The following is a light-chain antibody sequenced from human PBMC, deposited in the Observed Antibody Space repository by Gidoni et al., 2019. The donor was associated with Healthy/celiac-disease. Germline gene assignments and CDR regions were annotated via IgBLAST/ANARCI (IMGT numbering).Light chain of an antibody. CDR2: AAS. CDR1: QSISSY. CDR3: QQSYSXGAT. Sequence: DIXXTQSPSSLSASVGDRVTITCRASQSISSYLNWYQQKPGKAPKLLIYAASSLQSGVPSRFSGSGSGTDFTLTISSLQPEDFATYYCQQSYSXGATFGQGTKLE. V-gene: IGKV1-39*01. J-gene: IGKJ2*01.